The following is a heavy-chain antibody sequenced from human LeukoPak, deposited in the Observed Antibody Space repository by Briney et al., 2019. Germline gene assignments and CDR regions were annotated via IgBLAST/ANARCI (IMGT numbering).Heavy chain of an antibody. CDR1: GYTFSSYD. V-gene: IGHV1-8*01. J-gene: IGHJ1*01. D-gene: IGHD6-19*01. Sequence: ASVKLSCKASGYTFSSYDINWVRQATGQGLEWMGWMNPNRGNTGYAQKFQGRLNMTRNTSISTAYMELTSLRSEDTAVYYCARRVGSGWPVQHWGQGTLVTVSS. CDR3: ARRVGSGWPVQH. CDR2: MNPNRGNT.